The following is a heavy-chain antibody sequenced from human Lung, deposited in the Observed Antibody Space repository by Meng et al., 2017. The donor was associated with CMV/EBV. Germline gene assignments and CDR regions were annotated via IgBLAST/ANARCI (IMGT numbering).Heavy chain of an antibody. CDR1: GFRFSDYY. V-gene: IGHV3-11*01. CDR3: ARVLLDVRGWYYEGMDA. J-gene: IGHJ6*02. CDR2: ISASYAV. D-gene: IGHD3-16*01. Sequence: SCAASGFRFSDYYMTWIRQAPGKGLEWIAYISASYAVDYADSLKGRFTISRDNAKNSLHLQMNSLRVEDTAVYYCARVLLDVRGWYYEGMDAWGQGTXVTVSS.